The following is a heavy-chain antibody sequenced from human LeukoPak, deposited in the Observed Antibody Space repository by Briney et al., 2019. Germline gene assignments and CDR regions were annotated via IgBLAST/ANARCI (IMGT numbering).Heavy chain of an antibody. J-gene: IGHJ4*02. V-gene: IGHV5-51*01. D-gene: IGHD1-26*01. CDR3: ARGYIDDTGATDPFDF. CDR2: IYPGDSDS. CDR1: GYNFTTYW. Sequence: GESLKISCKGSGYNFTTYWIGWVRQMPGKGLEWMGIIYPGDSDSRYSPSFQGQVTISADKSITTAYLQWSSLKASDTAIYYCARGYIDDTGATDPFDFWGQGTLVTVSS.